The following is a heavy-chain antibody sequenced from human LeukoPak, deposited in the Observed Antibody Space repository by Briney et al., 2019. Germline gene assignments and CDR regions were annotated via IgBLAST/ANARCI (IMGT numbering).Heavy chain of an antibody. J-gene: IGHJ3*01. CDR3: AKDTSYYYDSSGSLRS. V-gene: IGHV3-9*01. CDR2: ISWNSGSI. D-gene: IGHD3-22*01. CDR1: GFTFDDYA. Sequence: GRSLRLSCAASGFTFDDYAMHWVRHAPGKGLEWVSGISWNSGSIGYADSVKGRFTISRDNAKNSLYLQMNSLRAEDTALYYCAKDTSYYYDSSGSLRSWGQGTMVTVSS.